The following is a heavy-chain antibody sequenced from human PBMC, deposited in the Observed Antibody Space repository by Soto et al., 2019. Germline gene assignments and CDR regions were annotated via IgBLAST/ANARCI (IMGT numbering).Heavy chain of an antibody. J-gene: IGHJ6*02. V-gene: IGHV4-39*01. CDR1: AGFTISSSNF. Sequence: ASEKLSLTCTVSAGFTISSSNFLCLLRHPTGKGLEWIGSIYYSGSTYYNPSLESRVTISVDTSKNQFSLKLSSVTAADTAVYYCASQGGDIVLLPADHGHCYGMDVCGQGTTVTVSS. CDR2: IYYSGST. D-gene: IGHD2-2*01. CDR3: ASQGGDIVLLPADHGHCYGMDV.